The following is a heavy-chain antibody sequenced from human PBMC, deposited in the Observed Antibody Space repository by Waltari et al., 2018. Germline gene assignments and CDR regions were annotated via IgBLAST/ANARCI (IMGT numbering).Heavy chain of an antibody. V-gene: IGHV4-4*02. Sequence: QVQLQESGPGLVKPSETLSLTCIVSGDSISNTKWWSWVRQSPGKGLEWIGEINHSGSTNYNPSLKSRVTISADRSKNQFSLKVNSVTAADTAVYYCARTSYDSGSYNFDYWGQGTLVTVSS. CDR3: ARTSYDSGSYNFDY. CDR2: INHSGST. CDR1: GDSISNTKW. J-gene: IGHJ4*02. D-gene: IGHD3-10*01.